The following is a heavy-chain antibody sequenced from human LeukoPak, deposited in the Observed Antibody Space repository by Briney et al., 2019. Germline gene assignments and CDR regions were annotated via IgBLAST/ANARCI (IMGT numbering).Heavy chain of an antibody. J-gene: IGHJ4*02. Sequence: SETLSLTCTVSGGSISSYYWSWIRQPPGKGLEWIGYIYYSGSTNYNPSLKSRVTISVDTSKNQFSLKLSSVTAADTAVYYCARSALIRGVQPKVPYYFDYWGQGTLVTVSS. D-gene: IGHD3-10*01. CDR2: IYYSGST. CDR1: GGSISSYY. CDR3: ARSALIRGVQPKVPYYFDY. V-gene: IGHV4-59*01.